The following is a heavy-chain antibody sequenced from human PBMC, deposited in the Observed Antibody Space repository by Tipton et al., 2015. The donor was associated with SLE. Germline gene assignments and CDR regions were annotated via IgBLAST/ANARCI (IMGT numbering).Heavy chain of an antibody. Sequence: TLSLTCTVYGGSFSGYYWNWIRQPPGKGLEWIGEIDHSGSTNYNPSLKSRVTISVDTSKNQFSLKLSSVTAADTAVYYCARGVAIFGVVIAPDGMDVWGQGTTVTVSS. CDR3: ARGVAIFGVVIAPDGMDV. V-gene: IGHV4-34*01. CDR1: GGSFSGYY. CDR2: IDHSGST. D-gene: IGHD3-3*01. J-gene: IGHJ6*02.